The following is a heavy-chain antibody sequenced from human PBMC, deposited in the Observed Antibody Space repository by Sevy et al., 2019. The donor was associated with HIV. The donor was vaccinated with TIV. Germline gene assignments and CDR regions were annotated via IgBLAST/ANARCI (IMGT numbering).Heavy chain of an antibody. D-gene: IGHD3-22*01. CDR3: ARGRGDYDSSGYYYIDFDY. CDR2: IYYSGST. V-gene: IGHV4-59*01. Sequence: SETLSLTCTVSGGSISSYYWSWTRQPPGKGLEWIGYIYYSGSTNYNPSLKSRVTISVDTSKNQFSLKLSSVTAADTAVYYCARGRGDYDSSGYYYIDFDYWGQGTLVTVSS. J-gene: IGHJ4*02. CDR1: GGSISSYY.